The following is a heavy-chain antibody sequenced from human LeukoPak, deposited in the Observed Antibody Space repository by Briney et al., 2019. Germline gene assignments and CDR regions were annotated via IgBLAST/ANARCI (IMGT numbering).Heavy chain of an antibody. J-gene: IGHJ4*02. CDR1: GFTSSNEP. Sequence: PGGSLRLSCPSFGFTSSNEPMSWVRQAPGKGLEWVAYISTSSTPIYYADSVKGRFTISRDNDKNSHYLQMNTRRDGDTAVYYCAIHAGQWLGGDWGQGTLVTVSS. CDR3: AIHAGQWLGGD. D-gene: IGHD6-19*01. CDR2: ISTSSTPI. V-gene: IGHV3-48*02.